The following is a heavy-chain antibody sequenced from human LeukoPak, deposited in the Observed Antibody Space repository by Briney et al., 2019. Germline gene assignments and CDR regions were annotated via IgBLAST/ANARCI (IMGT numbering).Heavy chain of an antibody. CDR2: IWYDGSNK. J-gene: IGHJ4*02. Sequence: HAGGSLRLSCAASGFTFSSYGMHWVRQAPGKGLEWVAVIWYDGSNKYYADSVKGRFTISRDNSKNTLYLQMNSLRAEDTAVYYCARAPSGLGAREYFDYWGQGTLVTVSS. CDR1: GFTFSSYG. CDR3: ARAPSGLGAREYFDY. D-gene: IGHD1-26*01. V-gene: IGHV3-33*01.